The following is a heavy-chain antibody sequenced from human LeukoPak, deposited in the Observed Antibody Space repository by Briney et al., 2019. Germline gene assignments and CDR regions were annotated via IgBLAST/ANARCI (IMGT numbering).Heavy chain of an antibody. CDR2: IYYSGST. J-gene: IGHJ3*02. CDR3: VRAWGSGAFDI. V-gene: IGHV4-30-4*08. Sequence: PSETLSLTCTVSGGSISSGVYYWSWIRQPPGKGLEWIGYIYYSGSTYYNPSLKSRVTISVDTSKNQFSLKLSSVTAADTAVYYCVRAWGSGAFDIWGQGTMVTVSS. CDR1: GGSISSGVYY. D-gene: IGHD7-27*01.